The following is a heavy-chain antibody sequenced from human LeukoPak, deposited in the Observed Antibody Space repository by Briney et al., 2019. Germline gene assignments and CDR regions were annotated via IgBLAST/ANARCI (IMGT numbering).Heavy chain of an antibody. CDR1: GGSISSGGYY. Sequence: SQTLSLTCTVSGGSISSGGYYWSWIRQHPGKGLEWIGYIYYSGSTNYNPSLKSRVTISVDTSKNQFSLKLSSVTAADTAVYYCARGVGELSRYYYYGMDVWGQGTTVTVSS. D-gene: IGHD1-26*01. CDR3: ARGVGELSRYYYYGMDV. J-gene: IGHJ6*02. V-gene: IGHV4-31*03. CDR2: IYYSGST.